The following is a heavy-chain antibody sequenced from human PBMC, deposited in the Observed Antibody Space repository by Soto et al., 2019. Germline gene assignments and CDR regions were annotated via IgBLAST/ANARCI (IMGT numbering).Heavy chain of an antibody. J-gene: IGHJ6*02. CDR2: INHSGST. Sequence: SETVSLTCAVYGGSFSGYYWSWIRQPPGKGLEWIGEINHSGSTNYNPSLKSRVTISVDTSKNQFSLKLSSVTAADTAVYYCARGKLRGYCSSTSCYGVRDLWSGYYSHYGMDVWGQGTTVTV. CDR1: GGSFSGYY. D-gene: IGHD2-2*01. CDR3: ARGKLRGYCSSTSCYGVRDLWSGYYSHYGMDV. V-gene: IGHV4-34*01.